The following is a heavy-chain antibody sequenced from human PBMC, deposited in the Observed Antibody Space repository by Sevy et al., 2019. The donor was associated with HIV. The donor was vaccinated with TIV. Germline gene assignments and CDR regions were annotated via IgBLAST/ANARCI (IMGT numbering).Heavy chain of an antibody. J-gene: IGHJ6*02. Sequence: GESLKISCAASGFIFSNHGMHWVRQAPGKGLEWVARIWYDGSDTYYGESVKGRFTISRDNSKNTVDLQMNSLRVEDTAVYYCARDVDRKYDGIDAWGQGTTVTVSS. V-gene: IGHV3-33*01. D-gene: IGHD3-3*01. CDR3: ARDVDRKYDGIDA. CDR2: IWYDGSDT. CDR1: GFIFSNHG.